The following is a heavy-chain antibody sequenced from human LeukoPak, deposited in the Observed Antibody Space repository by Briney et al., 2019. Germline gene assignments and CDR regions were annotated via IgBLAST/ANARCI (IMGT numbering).Heavy chain of an antibody. Sequence: ASVKVSCKASGYTFTSYRISWVRQAPGQGLEWMGWINPNTGATNYAQKFQGRVTMTRDTSISTAYLGLSRLRSDDTALYYCAKSLLTTRGYFDLWGQGTLVTVSS. D-gene: IGHD1-1*01. CDR3: AKSLLTTRGYFDL. CDR2: INPNTGAT. CDR1: GYTFTSYR. J-gene: IGHJ4*02. V-gene: IGHV1-2*02.